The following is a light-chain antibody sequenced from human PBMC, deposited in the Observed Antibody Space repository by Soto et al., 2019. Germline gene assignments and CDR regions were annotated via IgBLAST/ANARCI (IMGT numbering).Light chain of an antibody. CDR1: RDISNY. Sequence: DIQMTQSPSSLSASVGERVTITCQASRDISNYLNWYQQKPGKAPKLLIYDASNLETGVPSRFSGSGSGTDFTFTISSLQPEDIATYYCQQYDNLPMYTFGQGTKLEIK. J-gene: IGKJ2*01. CDR3: QQYDNLPMYT. CDR2: DAS. V-gene: IGKV1-33*01.